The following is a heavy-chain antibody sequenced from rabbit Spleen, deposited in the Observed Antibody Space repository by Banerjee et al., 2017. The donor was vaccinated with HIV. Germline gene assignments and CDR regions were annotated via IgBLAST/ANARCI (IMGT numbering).Heavy chain of an antibody. CDR2: IVVVSSGST. CDR1: GFDLSSYYY. V-gene: IGHV1S40*01. D-gene: IGHD4-1*01. Sequence: QSLEESGGGLVKPEGSLTLTCTVSGFDLSSYYYMCWVRQAPGKGLEWIACIVVVSSGSTYYASWAKGRFTCSKTSSTTVTLQMTSLTVADTATYFCARAIVPWLGLTRLDLWGQGTLVTVS. CDR3: ARAIVPWLGLTRLDL. J-gene: IGHJ3*01.